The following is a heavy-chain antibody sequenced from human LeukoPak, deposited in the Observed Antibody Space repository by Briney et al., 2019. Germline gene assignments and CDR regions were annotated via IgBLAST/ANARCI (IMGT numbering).Heavy chain of an antibody. J-gene: IGHJ4*02. CDR1: GGTFSSYA. V-gene: IGHV1-18*01. CDR3: ATDSDPWGPAAGTIDY. Sequence: ASVKVSCKASGGTFSSYAISWVRQAPGQGLEWKGWISAYNGNKNYAQKLQGRVTMTTGTSTSTAYMELNSLRSEDTAVYYCATDSDPWGPAAGTIDYCGQGTLVTVSS. D-gene: IGHD6-13*01. CDR2: ISAYNGNK.